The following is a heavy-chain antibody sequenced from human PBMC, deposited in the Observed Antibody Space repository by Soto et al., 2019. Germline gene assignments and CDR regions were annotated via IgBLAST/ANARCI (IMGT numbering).Heavy chain of an antibody. Sequence: SETLSLTCAVSGYSISSGHYWGWIRQPPGKGLEWIGSIYHSGSTYYNPSLKSRVTISVDTSKNQFSLKLSSVTAADTAVYYCAKGTDYYDSSGYYGPWGQGTLVT. CDR3: AKGTDYYDSSGYYGP. D-gene: IGHD3-22*01. CDR1: GYSISSGHY. V-gene: IGHV4-38-2*01. CDR2: IYHSGST. J-gene: IGHJ5*02.